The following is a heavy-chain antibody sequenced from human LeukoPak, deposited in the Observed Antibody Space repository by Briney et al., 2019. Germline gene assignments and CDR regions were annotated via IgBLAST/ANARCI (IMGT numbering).Heavy chain of an antibody. CDR2: ISYDGSNK. CDR3: AKGGYSYGDIDY. D-gene: IGHD5-18*01. CDR1: GFTFSSYG. Sequence: GGSLRLSCAASGFTFSSYGVHWVRQAPGKGLEWVAVISYDGSNKYYADSVKGRFTISRDNSKNTLYLQMNSLRAEDTAVYYCAKGGYSYGDIDYWGQGTLVTVSS. J-gene: IGHJ4*02. V-gene: IGHV3-30*18.